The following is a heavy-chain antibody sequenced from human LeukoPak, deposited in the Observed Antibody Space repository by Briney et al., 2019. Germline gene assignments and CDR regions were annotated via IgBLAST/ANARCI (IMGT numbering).Heavy chain of an antibody. D-gene: IGHD3-10*01. CDR2: ISSSSSYI. J-gene: IGHJ5*02. Sequence: GSLRLSCAASGFTFSSYSMNWVRQAPGKGLEWVSSISSSSSYIYYADSVKGRFTISRDNAKNSLYLQMNSLRAEDTAVYYCARDAITMVRGVIGWFDPWGQGTLVTVSS. V-gene: IGHV3-21*01. CDR1: GFTFSSYS. CDR3: ARDAITMVRGVIGWFDP.